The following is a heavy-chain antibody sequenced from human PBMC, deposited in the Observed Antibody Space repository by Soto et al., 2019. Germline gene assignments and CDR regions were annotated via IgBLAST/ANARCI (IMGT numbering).Heavy chain of an antibody. J-gene: IGHJ4*02. CDR2: ISYDGSNK. Sequence: PGGSLRLSCAASGFTFSSYAMHWVRQAPGKGLEWVAVISYDGSNKYYADYVKGRFTISRDNSKNTLYLQMNSLRAEDTAVYYCARVVGYCSGGSCYPHFDYWGQGTLVTVSS. CDR1: GFTFSSYA. D-gene: IGHD2-15*01. V-gene: IGHV3-30-3*01. CDR3: ARVVGYCSGGSCYPHFDY.